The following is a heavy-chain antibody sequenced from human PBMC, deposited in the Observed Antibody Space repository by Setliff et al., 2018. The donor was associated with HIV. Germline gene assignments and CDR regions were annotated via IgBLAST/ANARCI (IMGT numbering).Heavy chain of an antibody. J-gene: IGHJ4*02. Sequence: LSLTCTVSGGSIGSGSHYWSWIRQPAGKGLEWIGHIYTTGSTNYNPSLKSRVTISADTSNNQFSLRLTSMTAADTAVYYCASGPHCSNGVCRYSVWYFDFWGQGTRVTVSS. CDR2: IYTTGST. D-gene: IGHD2-8*01. CDR1: GGSIGSGSHY. V-gene: IGHV4-61*09. CDR3: ASGPHCSNGVCRYSVWYFDF.